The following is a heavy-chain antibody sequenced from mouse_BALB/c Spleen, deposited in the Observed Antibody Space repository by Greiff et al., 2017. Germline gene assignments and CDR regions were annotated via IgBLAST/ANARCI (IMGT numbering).Heavy chain of an antibody. Sequence: EVKLVESGGGLVKLGGSLKLSCAASGFTFSSYYMSWVRQTPEKRLELVAAINSNGGSTYYPDTVKGRFTISRDNAKNTLYLQMSSLKSEDTALYYCAREEVYYGYAMDYWGQGTSVTVSS. CDR1: GFTFSSYY. J-gene: IGHJ4*01. V-gene: IGHV5-6-2*01. CDR3: AREEVYYGYAMDY. CDR2: INSNGGST. D-gene: IGHD2-1*01.